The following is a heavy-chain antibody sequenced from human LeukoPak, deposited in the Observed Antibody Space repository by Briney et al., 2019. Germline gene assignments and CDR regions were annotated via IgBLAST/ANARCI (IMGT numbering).Heavy chain of an antibody. D-gene: IGHD2-2*01. CDR3: ARAYCSSTSCPWGSWFDP. V-gene: IGHV1-2*02. CDR2: INPNSGGT. Sequence: ASVEVSCKASGYTFTGYYMHWVRQAPGQGLEWMGWINPNSGGTNYAQKFQGRVTMTRDTSISTAYMELSRLRSDDTAVYYCARAYCSSTSCPWGSWFDPWGQGTLVTVSS. CDR1: GYTFTGYY. J-gene: IGHJ5*02.